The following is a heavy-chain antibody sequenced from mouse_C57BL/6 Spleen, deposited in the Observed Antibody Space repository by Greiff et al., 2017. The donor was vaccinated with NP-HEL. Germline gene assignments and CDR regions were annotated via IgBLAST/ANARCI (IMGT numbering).Heavy chain of an antibody. Sequence: QVQLQQSGAELVKPGASVKISCKASGYAFGSYWMNWVKQRPGKGLEWIGQIYPGDGDTNYNGKFKGKATLTADKSSSTAYMQLSSLTSEDSAVYFCARSGRDWYFDVWGTGTTVTVSS. CDR3: ARSGRDWYFDV. V-gene: IGHV1-80*01. J-gene: IGHJ1*03. CDR1: GYAFGSYW. D-gene: IGHD3-1*01. CDR2: IYPGDGDT.